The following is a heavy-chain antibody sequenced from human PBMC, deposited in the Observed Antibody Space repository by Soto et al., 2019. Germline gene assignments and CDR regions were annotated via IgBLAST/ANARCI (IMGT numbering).Heavy chain of an antibody. V-gene: IGHV3-7*01. CDR3: AREFYGYYTYGPGDY. D-gene: IGHD3-3*01. CDR2: INDDGSER. CDR1: GFMFGVYW. J-gene: IGHJ4*02. Sequence: EAQLVESGGGLVQPGGSLGLSCEASGFMFGVYWMSWVRQAPGKGLEWVANINDDGSERNYVDSVKGRFIISRDTPNNLLFLQMNSLRDEDTAVYYCAREFYGYYTYGPGDYWGQGTLVAVSS.